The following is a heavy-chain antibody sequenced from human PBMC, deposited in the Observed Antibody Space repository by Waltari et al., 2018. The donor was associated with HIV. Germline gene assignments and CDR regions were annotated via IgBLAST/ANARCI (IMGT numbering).Heavy chain of an antibody. CDR3: TKDGSPN. V-gene: IGHV3-21*01. D-gene: IGHD1-26*01. CDR2: ISESTRT. CDR1: GVMSSNFT. Sequence: EVHMVESGGGLVQPGGALSLSCAGLGVMSSNFTMNWVRQAPGKGLEWVSSISESTRTYYADSMRGRFTISRDNANNSLYLQMNALRVEDTGIYYCTKDGSPNWGQGTLVTVSS. J-gene: IGHJ4*02.